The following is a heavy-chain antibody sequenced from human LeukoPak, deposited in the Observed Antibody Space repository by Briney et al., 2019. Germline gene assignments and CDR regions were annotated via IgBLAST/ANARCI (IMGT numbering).Heavy chain of an antibody. Sequence: ASVKVSCKASGYTFTSYYIHWVRQAPGQGLEWMGIINPSGGSTSYAQKFQGRVTMTRDTSTSTVYMELSSLRSEDTAVYYCARVWYYYDSSGALGYWGQGTLVTVSS. CDR2: INPSGGST. CDR3: ARVWYYYDSSGALGY. V-gene: IGHV1-46*01. J-gene: IGHJ4*02. CDR1: GYTFTSYY. D-gene: IGHD3-22*01.